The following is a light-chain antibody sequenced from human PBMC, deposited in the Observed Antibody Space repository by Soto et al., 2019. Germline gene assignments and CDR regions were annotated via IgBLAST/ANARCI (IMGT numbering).Light chain of an antibody. J-gene: IGKJ5*01. CDR3: LQALHPPIT. CDR1: QSLLHSNGYNY. CDR2: LGS. V-gene: IGKV2-28*01. Sequence: DIVMTQSPLSLPVTPGEPASISCRSSQSLLHSNGYNYLDWYLQKPGQSPQLLISLGSNRASGVPGRFSGSGSDTDFALKISRVEAEDVGVYYGLQALHPPITFGQGTRLEIK.